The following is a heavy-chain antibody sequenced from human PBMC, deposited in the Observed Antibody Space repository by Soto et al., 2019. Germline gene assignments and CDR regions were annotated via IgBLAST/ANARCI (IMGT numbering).Heavy chain of an antibody. Sequence: QVQLIQSGGDVKKPGASVKVSCKASGYTFTSYGISWVRQGPGQGLEWLGWISTYNGKTKYAQILQGRVTMTTDTSTPTTSMEVRDLISDDTAVYYCARDPCWVRAPVEIAGWFDLWGQGTLVSVSS. CDR2: ISTYNGKT. CDR1: GYTFTSYG. D-gene: IGHD3-10*01. J-gene: IGHJ5*02. V-gene: IGHV1-18*01. CDR3: ARDPCWVRAPVEIAGWFDL.